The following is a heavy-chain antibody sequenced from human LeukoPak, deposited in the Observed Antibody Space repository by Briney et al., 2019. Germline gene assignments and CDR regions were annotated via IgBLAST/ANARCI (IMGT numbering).Heavy chain of an antibody. CDR3: ARVGSSGWSQQYYFDY. V-gene: IGHV4-30-4*01. CDR1: GGSISSGDYY. J-gene: IGHJ4*02. Sequence: SETLSLTCTVSGGSISSGDYYWSWIRQPPGKGLEWIGYIYYSGSTYYNPSLKSRVTISVDTSKNQFSLKLSSVTAADTAVYYCARVGSSGWSQQYYFDYWGQGTLVTVSS. D-gene: IGHD6-19*01. CDR2: IYYSGST.